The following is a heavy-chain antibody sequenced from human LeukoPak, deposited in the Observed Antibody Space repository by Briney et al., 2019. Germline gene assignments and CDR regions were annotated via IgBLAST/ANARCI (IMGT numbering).Heavy chain of an antibody. Sequence: ASVKVSCKVAGFTFNDSSMHWVRQAPGKGLEWMGGFDPEDGERIYAQKFQGRVTMTEDTSTDTAYMELSSLTSEDTAMYYCATEHFALGSPCDPWGQGTLVTVSS. CDR2: FDPEDGER. V-gene: IGHV1-24*01. CDR1: GFTFNDSS. D-gene: IGHD3-3*02. J-gene: IGHJ5*02. CDR3: ATEHFALGSPCDP.